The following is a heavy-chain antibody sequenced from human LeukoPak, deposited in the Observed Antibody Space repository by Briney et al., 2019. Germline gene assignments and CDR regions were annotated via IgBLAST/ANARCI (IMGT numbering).Heavy chain of an antibody. Sequence: PSQTLSLTCAVSGGSISSGGYSWSWIRQPPGKGLEWIGYIYHSGSTYYNPSLKSRVTISVDRSKNQFSLKLSSVTAADTAVYYCARGSCSSTSCYPSRHPGWFDPWGQGTLVTVSS. CDR1: GGSISSGGYS. D-gene: IGHD2-2*01. CDR3: ARGSCSSTSCYPSRHPGWFDP. V-gene: IGHV4-30-2*01. J-gene: IGHJ5*02. CDR2: IYHSGST.